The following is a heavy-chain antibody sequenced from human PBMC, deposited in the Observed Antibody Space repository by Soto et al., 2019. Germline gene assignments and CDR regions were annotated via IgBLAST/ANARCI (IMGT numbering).Heavy chain of an antibody. J-gene: IGHJ4*02. Sequence: SVKVSRKASGGTFSSYAISWVRPAPGQGLEWMGGIIPIFGTANYAQKFQGSVTITEDESTSTAYMELRSLRSEVTAVYYCAGDGGYDYVWGSYGYWGQGTLVTVSS. CDR2: IIPIFGTA. D-gene: IGHD3-16*01. V-gene: IGHV1-69*13. CDR3: AGDGGYDYVWGSYGY. CDR1: GGTFSSYA.